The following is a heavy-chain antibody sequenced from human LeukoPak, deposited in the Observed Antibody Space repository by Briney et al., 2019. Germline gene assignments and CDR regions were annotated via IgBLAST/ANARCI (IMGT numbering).Heavy chain of an antibody. V-gene: IGHV4-59*01. J-gene: IGHJ5*02. CDR1: GGSLSNYY. CDR2: IYYSGST. D-gene: IGHD3-10*01. Sequence: PSETLSLTCTVSGGSLSNYYWSWIRQYPGQGLEWIGYIYYSGSTTYNSSLKSRVTISVDTSKNQFSLKLTPVTAADTAVYYCARAGGNRFDPWGQGILVTVSS. CDR3: ARAGGNRFDP.